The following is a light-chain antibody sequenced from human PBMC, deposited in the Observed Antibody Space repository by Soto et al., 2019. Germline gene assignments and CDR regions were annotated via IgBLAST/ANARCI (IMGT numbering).Light chain of an antibody. V-gene: IGKV1-5*03. Sequence: TRMTKYTSTLCASVRESGSLTCRANQRISSWLAWYQLKPGQAPKLLIYKASTLESGVPSRFSGSGSGTDFTHTSSRRHPEDVATYYSQKSDNAPRAFGVGTKVDIK. CDR2: KAS. J-gene: IGKJ4*02. CDR3: QKSDNAPRA. CDR1: QRISSW.